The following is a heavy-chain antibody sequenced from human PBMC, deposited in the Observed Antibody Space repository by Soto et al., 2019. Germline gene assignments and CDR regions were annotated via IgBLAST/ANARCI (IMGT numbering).Heavy chain of an antibody. CDR2: IIHSGST. Sequence: QVQLQQWGAGLLKPSETLSLTCAVYGGSFSDFYWTWIRQPPGKGLEWIGEIIHSGSTNYNPSLKSRVAISVDTSKNQFSLNLTSVTAADTAVYYCGPRGAVADPRGYWGQGTLVTVSS. J-gene: IGHJ4*02. CDR3: GPRGAVADPRGY. CDR1: GGSFSDFY. V-gene: IGHV4-34*12. D-gene: IGHD6-19*01.